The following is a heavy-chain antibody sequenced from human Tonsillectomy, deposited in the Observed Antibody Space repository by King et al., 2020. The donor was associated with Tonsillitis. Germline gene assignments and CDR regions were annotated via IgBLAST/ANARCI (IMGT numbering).Heavy chain of an antibody. CDR1: GYRFTSYW. CDR2: IDPSDSYT. D-gene: IGHD3-22*01. CDR3: ARRSYFDISAFDY. J-gene: IGHJ4*02. V-gene: IGHV5-10-1*03. Sequence: VQLVQSGAEVKKPGESLRISCKGSGYRFTSYWISGVRQMPGKGLEWMGNIDPSDSYTNYSPSFQGHVTISADKSISTAYLQWSSLTASDTAMYYCARRSYFDISAFDYWGQGTLVTVSS.